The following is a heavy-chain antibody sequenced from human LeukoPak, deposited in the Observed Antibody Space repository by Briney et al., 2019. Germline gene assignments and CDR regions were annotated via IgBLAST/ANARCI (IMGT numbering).Heavy chain of an antibody. CDR2: IYYSGST. V-gene: IGHV4-39*01. CDR1: GGSISSSSYY. J-gene: IGHJ4*02. D-gene: IGHD6-13*01. CDR3: ARLGVSSWYIDY. Sequence: PSETLSLTCTVSGGSISSSSYYWGWIRQPPGTGLEWIGSIYYSGSTYYNPSLRSRVTISVDTSKNQFSLKLSSVTAADTAVYYCARLGVSSWYIDYWGQGTLVTVSS.